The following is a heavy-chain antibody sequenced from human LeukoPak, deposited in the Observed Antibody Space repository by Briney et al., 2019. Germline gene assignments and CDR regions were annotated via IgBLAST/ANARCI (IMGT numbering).Heavy chain of an antibody. D-gene: IGHD3-10*01. V-gene: IGHV3-23*01. CDR1: GITSGSFA. CDR2: ITANGAGI. CDR3: ATGPRSGSFQF. Sequence: PGGSLRLSCAVSGITSGSFAMSWVRQTPGKGLEWLGFITANGAGIYYGPSENGRSTISRDNSNNTLYLQINSLRVDDTAIYYCATGPRSGSFQFWGRGTQVIASS. J-gene: IGHJ4*02.